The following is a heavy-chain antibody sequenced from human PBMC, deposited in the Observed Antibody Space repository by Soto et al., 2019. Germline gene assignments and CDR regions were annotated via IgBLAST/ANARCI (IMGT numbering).Heavy chain of an antibody. CDR3: ATAATTVTTGTGSRIDY. D-gene: IGHD4-17*01. CDR1: GFTFSSYA. J-gene: IGHJ4*02. V-gene: IGHV3-23*01. Sequence: EVQLLESGGGLVQPGGSLRLSCAASGFTFSSYAMSWVRQAPGKGLEWVSAISGSGGSTYYVDSVKGRFTISRDNSKNTLYLQMNSLRAEDTAVYYCATAATTVTTGTGSRIDYWGQGTLVTVSS. CDR2: ISGSGGST.